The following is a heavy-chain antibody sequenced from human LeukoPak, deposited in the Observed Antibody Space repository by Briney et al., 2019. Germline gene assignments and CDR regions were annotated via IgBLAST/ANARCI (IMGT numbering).Heavy chain of an antibody. CDR3: AGTTFVFGSGTYPY. V-gene: IGHV3-66*01. Sequence: GGSLRLSCAASGFGVSENDMTWVRQAPGKGLEWVSVIHYGGATYYTDSVKGRFVISKDDSKNTLYLQMNNLRVEDTAVYYCAGTTFVFGSGTYPYWGQGTLVTVSS. J-gene: IGHJ4*02. D-gene: IGHD3-10*01. CDR2: IHYGGAT. CDR1: GFGVSEND.